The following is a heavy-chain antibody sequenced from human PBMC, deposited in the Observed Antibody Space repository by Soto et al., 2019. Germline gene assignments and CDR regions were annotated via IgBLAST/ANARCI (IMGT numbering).Heavy chain of an antibody. D-gene: IGHD3-9*01. Sequence: PGGSLRLSCAASGFTFSGSAMHWVRQASGKGLEWVGRIRSKANSYATAYAASVKGRFTISRDDSKNTAYPQMNSLKTEDTAVYYCTTRYYDILTGYQGIDYWGQGTLVTVSS. V-gene: IGHV3-73*01. CDR2: IRSKANSYAT. J-gene: IGHJ4*02. CDR1: GFTFSGSA. CDR3: TTRYYDILTGYQGIDY.